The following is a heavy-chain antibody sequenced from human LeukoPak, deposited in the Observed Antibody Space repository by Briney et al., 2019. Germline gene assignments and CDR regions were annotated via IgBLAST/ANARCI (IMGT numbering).Heavy chain of an antibody. J-gene: IGHJ4*02. V-gene: IGHV3-30*04. CDR1: GFTFSSYA. Sequence: PGGSLRLSCAASGFTFSSYAMHWVRQAPGKGLEWVAVISYDGSNKYYADSVKGRFTISRDNSKNTLYLQMNSLRAEDTAVYYCARGPAVAVGSFDYWGQGTLVTVSS. CDR3: ARGPAVAVGSFDY. D-gene: IGHD2-15*01. CDR2: ISYDGSNK.